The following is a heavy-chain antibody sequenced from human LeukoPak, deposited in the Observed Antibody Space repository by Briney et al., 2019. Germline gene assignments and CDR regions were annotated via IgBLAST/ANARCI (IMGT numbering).Heavy chain of an antibody. CDR3: AREGNSDAFDI. CDR2: IYYSGST. J-gene: IGHJ3*02. Sequence: SETLSLTCAVYGGSFSGYYWSWIRQPPGKGLEWIGYIYYSGSTNYNPSLKSRVTISVDTSKNQFSLKLSSVTAADTAVYYCAREGNSDAFDIWGQGTMVTVSS. D-gene: IGHD4-23*01. V-gene: IGHV4-59*12. CDR1: GGSFSGYY.